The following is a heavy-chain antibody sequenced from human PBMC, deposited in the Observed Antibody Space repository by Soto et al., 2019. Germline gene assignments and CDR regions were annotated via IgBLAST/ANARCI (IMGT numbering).Heavy chain of an antibody. CDR3: ARGPREENWYFDL. J-gene: IGHJ2*01. CDR1: GYTFTSYY. D-gene: IGHD1-26*01. V-gene: IGHV1-46*01. CDR2: INPSGGST. Sequence: QVQLVQSGAEVKKPGASVKVSCKASGYTFTSYYMHWVRQAPGQGLEWMGIINPSGGSTSYAQKFQGRVXATSDXXTSTVYMELSSLRSEDTAVYYCARGPREENWYFDLWGRGTLVTVSS.